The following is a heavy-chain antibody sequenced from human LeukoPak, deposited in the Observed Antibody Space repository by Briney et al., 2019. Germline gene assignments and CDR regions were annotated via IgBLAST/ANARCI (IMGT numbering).Heavy chain of an antibody. J-gene: IGHJ4*02. CDR1: GGSFSGYY. Sequence: SETLSLTCAVHGGSFSGYYWSWIRQPPGKGLEWIGEINHSGSTNYNPSLKSRVTISVDTSKNQFSLKLSSVTAADTAVYYCARAKITIFGVVIIPPYFDYWGQGTLVTVSS. V-gene: IGHV4-34*01. D-gene: IGHD3-3*01. CDR2: INHSGST. CDR3: ARAKITIFGVVIIPPYFDY.